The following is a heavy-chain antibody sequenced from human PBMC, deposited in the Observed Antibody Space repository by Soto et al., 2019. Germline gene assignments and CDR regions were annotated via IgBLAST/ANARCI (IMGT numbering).Heavy chain of an antibody. Sequence: VQVVESGGGVVHPGRSLRLSCAASGFMFSTYAMHWVRQAPGKGLEWVAVISFDGNNKYYADSVKGRFTISRDSSKDTLYLQMNSLRAEDTAVYYCARDVRGFGEDYYYYGMDVWGQGTTVTVSS. CDR1: GFMFSTYA. J-gene: IGHJ6*02. CDR2: ISFDGNNK. D-gene: IGHD3-10*01. V-gene: IGHV3-30-3*01. CDR3: ARDVRGFGEDYYYYGMDV.